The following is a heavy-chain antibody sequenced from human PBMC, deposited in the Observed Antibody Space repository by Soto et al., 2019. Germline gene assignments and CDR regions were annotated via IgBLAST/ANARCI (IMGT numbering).Heavy chain of an antibody. D-gene: IGHD7-27*01. J-gene: IGHJ6*03. CDR1: GFIFSDCA. V-gene: IGHV3-48*01. CDR2: ISSSSSDI. Sequence: EVQLVESGGGLVQPGGSLRLSCATSGFIFSDCAMNWVRQAPGKGLEWVSYISSSSSDIDYADSVKGRFTVSRDNARNSLKLQMNSLRAEDTAVYYCARELSWGSNWYYYMDVWGKGTTVTVSS. CDR3: ARELSWGSNWYYYMDV.